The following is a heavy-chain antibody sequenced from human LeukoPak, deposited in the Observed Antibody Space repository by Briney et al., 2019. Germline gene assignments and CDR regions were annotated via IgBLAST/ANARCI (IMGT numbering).Heavy chain of an antibody. D-gene: IGHD5-18*01. Sequence: ASVKVSCKASGGTFSSYAISWVRQAPGQGLEWMGGIIPIFGTANYAQKFQGRVTITADESTSTAYMELSSLRSEDTAVYYCASDTAMVDYYYYGMDVWGQGTTVTVSS. J-gene: IGHJ6*02. V-gene: IGHV1-69*13. CDR3: ASDTAMVDYYYYGMDV. CDR2: IIPIFGTA. CDR1: GGTFSSYA.